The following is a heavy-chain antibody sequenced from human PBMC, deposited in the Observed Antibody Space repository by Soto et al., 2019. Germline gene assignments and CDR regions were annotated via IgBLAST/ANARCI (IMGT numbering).Heavy chain of an antibody. D-gene: IGHD6-13*01. V-gene: IGHV3-23*01. CDR2: ISGSGGST. CDR1: GFTFSSYA. J-gene: IGHJ4*02. Sequence: EVQLLESGGGLVQPGGSLRLSCAASGFTFSSYAMSWVRQAPGKGLVWVSAISGSGGSTYYADSVKGRFTISRDNSKNTLYRQMISLRAEDTAVYYCAEPRGRQQYYFDYWGQGTLVTVSS. CDR3: AEPRGRQQYYFDY.